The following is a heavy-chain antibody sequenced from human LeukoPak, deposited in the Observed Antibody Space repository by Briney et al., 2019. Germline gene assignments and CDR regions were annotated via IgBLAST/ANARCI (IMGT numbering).Heavy chain of an antibody. D-gene: IGHD6-13*01. V-gene: IGHV5-51*01. J-gene: IGHJ4*02. CDR2: IYPGDSDT. CDR3: ARQHSSSWYVDYFDY. CDR1: GYRFTSYW. Sequence: GESLKISCKGSGYRFTSYWIGWVRQMPGKGLEWMGIIYPGDSDTRYSPSFRGQVTISADKSISTAYLQWSSLKASDTAMYYCARQHSSSWYVDYFDYWGQGTLVTVSS.